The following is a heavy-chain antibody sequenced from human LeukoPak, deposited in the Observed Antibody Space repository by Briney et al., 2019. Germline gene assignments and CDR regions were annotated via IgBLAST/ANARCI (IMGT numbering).Heavy chain of an antibody. J-gene: IGHJ5*02. CDR3: ARPLKYYYGSETYFWFDP. D-gene: IGHD3-10*01. V-gene: IGHV3-7*01. Sequence: GGSLRLSCAASGFTFSSYWMSWVRQAPGKGLEWVANIKQDGSEKYYVDSVKGRFTISRDNAKNSLYLQMNSLRAEDAAVYYCARPLKYYYGSETYFWFDPWGQGTLVTVSS. CDR2: IKQDGSEK. CDR1: GFTFSSYW.